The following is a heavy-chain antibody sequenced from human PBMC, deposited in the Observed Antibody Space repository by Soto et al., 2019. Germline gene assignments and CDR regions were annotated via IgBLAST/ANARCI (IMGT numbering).Heavy chain of an antibody. CDR3: ARDLGGPDY. CDR2: LSSDGFGA. V-gene: IGHV3-74*03. Sequence: DLEESGGGSIQPGGSLRLSCEASGFSLSPYWMHWVRQAPGRGLEWVSRLSSDGFGAAYADSVKGRFFISRDIARNTLFLQMNSLRADDTAVYYYARDLGGPDYWGRGTSVTVSS. J-gene: IGHJ4*02. D-gene: IGHD3-16*01. CDR1: GFSLSPYW.